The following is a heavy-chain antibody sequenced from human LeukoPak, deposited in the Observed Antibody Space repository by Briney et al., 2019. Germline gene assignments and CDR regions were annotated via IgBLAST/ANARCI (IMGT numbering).Heavy chain of an antibody. D-gene: IGHD5-18*01. CDR1: GFTFSSYA. CDR2: ISGSGGST. CDR3: PKGGIQLWSKPDY. J-gene: IGHJ4*02. V-gene: IGHV3-23*01. Sequence: GGSLRLSCTASGFTFSSYAMSWVRQAPGKGLEWVSAISGSGGSTYYADSVEGRFTISRDNSKNTLYLQMNSLRAEDTAGYYCPKGGIQLWSKPDYWGQGNLGTVSS.